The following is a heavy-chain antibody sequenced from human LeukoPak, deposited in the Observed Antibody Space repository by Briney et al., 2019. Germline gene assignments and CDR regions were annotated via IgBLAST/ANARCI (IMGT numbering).Heavy chain of an antibody. J-gene: IGHJ6*04. CDR3: AKVRDSSSWSYYYYYYGMDV. CDR1: GFTFSGYG. V-gene: IGHV3-30*18. D-gene: IGHD6-13*01. CDR2: ISYDGTNK. Sequence: GRSLRLSCAASGFTFSGYGMHWVRQAPGKGLEWVAVISYDGTNKYYADSVKGRFTISRDNSKNTLYLQMNSLRAEDTAVYYCAKVRDSSSWSYYYYYYGMDVWGKGTTVTVSS.